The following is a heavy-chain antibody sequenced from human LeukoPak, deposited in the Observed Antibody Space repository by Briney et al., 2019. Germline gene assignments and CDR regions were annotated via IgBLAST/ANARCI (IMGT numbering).Heavy chain of an antibody. D-gene: IGHD2-2*01. CDR3: VRGGYCSGTSCAHYDGMDV. Sequence: GGSLRLSCAASGFTVSSNYMSWVRPAPGKGLEWAAVISYDGSNKYYADSVKGRFTISRDNSMNTLYMQMNSLRGEDAAVYYCVRGGYCSGTSCAHYDGMDVWGQGTTVTVSS. J-gene: IGHJ6*02. CDR2: ISYDGSNK. CDR1: GFTVSSNY. V-gene: IGHV3-30-3*01.